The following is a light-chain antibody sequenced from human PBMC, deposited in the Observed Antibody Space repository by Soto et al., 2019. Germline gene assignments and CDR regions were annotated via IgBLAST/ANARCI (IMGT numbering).Light chain of an antibody. CDR3: QQYNNWPFT. J-gene: IGKJ3*01. Sequence: EIVMTQSPATLSVSPGERATLSCRASQSVSSNLAWYQQKPGQAPRLLIYGASTRATDIPARFSGSGSGTEFTLTVSSLQSEDFAVYYCQQYNNWPFTFDPGTKVDIK. V-gene: IGKV3-15*01. CDR1: QSVSSN. CDR2: GAS.